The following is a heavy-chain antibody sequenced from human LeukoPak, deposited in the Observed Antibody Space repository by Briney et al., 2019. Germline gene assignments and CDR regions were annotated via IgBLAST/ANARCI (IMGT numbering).Heavy chain of an antibody. CDR3: ARIGYCSGGSCYSPMDV. J-gene: IGHJ6*03. Sequence: KPGGSLRLSCAASGFTFSSYSMNWVRQAPGKGLEWVSSISSSSSYIYYADSVKGRFTISRDNAKNSLYLQMNSLRAEDTAVYYCARIGYCSGGSCYSPMDVWGKGTTVTISS. D-gene: IGHD2-15*01. CDR2: ISSSSSYI. V-gene: IGHV3-21*01. CDR1: GFTFSSYS.